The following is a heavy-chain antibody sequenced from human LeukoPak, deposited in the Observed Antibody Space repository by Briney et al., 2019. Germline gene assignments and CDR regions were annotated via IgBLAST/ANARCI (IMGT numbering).Heavy chain of an antibody. CDR3: ARDTGVVAAAFDI. CDR1: GGTFSRYA. Sequence: ASVKVSCKASGGTFSRYAISWVRQAPGQGLEWMGGITYIFGPANYAQEFQGRVTITADESTSTAYIELSSLRYEDTAVYYCARDTGVVAAAFDIWGQGTMVTVSS. CDR2: ITYIFGPA. D-gene: IGHD2-15*01. V-gene: IGHV1-69*01. J-gene: IGHJ3*02.